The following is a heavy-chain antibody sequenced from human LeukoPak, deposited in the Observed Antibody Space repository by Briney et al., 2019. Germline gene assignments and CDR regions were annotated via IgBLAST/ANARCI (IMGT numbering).Heavy chain of an antibody. V-gene: IGHV3-23*01. D-gene: IGHD5-24*01. CDR1: GFTFSSYG. Sequence: PGGSLRLSCAASGFTFSSYGMNWVRQAPGKGLEWVSGITGSGGRTYYADFVKGRFTISRDNSKNTLYLQVNSLRADDTAVYYCARDIRMASFDYWGQGTLVTVSS. CDR2: ITGSGGRT. CDR3: ARDIRMASFDY. J-gene: IGHJ4*02.